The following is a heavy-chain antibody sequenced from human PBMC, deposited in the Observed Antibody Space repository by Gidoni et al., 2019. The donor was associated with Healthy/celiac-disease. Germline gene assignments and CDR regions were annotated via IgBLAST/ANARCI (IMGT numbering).Heavy chain of an antibody. CDR3: ARDRGSYGMDV. Sequence: QQQLVQSGGEGKKPGSSVTVSCKASGGTLGSYAISWVRQAPGQGLEWLGGIIPIFGTANYAQKFQGRVTITADKSTSTAYMELSSLRSEDTAVYYCARDRGSYGMDVWGQGTTVTVSS. D-gene: IGHD2-15*01. J-gene: IGHJ6*02. CDR2: IIPIFGTA. V-gene: IGHV1-69*06. CDR1: GGTLGSYA.